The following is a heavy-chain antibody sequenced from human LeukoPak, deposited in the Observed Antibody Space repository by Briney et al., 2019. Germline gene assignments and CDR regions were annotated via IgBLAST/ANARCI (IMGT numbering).Heavy chain of an antibody. J-gene: IGHJ4*02. CDR3: AKSPGGVVSTSFNN. Sequence: GGSLRLSCAASGFTFSTYAMSWVRQAPGKGLEWVSVISVSGGSTYYADSVKGRFTISRDNSKNTLYLQMNSLRAEDTAVYYCAKSPGGVVSTSFNNWGQGTLVTVSS. V-gene: IGHV3-23*01. CDR1: GFTFSTYA. D-gene: IGHD2-2*01. CDR2: ISVSGGST.